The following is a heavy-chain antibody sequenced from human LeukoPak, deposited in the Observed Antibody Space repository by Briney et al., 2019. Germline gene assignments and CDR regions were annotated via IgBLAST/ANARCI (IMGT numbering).Heavy chain of an antibody. Sequence: QTGGSLRLSCGASGFTFSNYGMHWVRQAPGKGLEWVAFIRYDGRNKYYADSVKGRFTISRDNSKNTLYLQMNSLRAEDTAVYYCAKDRVYYDSSGYQKYYFDYWGQGTLVTVSS. CDR3: AKDRVYYDSSGYQKYYFDY. D-gene: IGHD3-22*01. CDR2: IRYDGRNK. CDR1: GFTFSNYG. V-gene: IGHV3-30*02. J-gene: IGHJ4*02.